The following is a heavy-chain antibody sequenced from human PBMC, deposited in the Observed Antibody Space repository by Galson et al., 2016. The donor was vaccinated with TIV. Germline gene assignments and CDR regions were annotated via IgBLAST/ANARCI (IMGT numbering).Heavy chain of an antibody. CDR1: GISVNNDW. Sequence: SLRLSCAASGISVNNDWMHWVRHSPEKGLVWVARIDTDGTTTYYADSVKGRFSISRDNAKNTVYLQMNNWIADDTAVYYCVRDRLGWHWGQGTLVTVPS. CDR3: VRDRLGWH. V-gene: IGHV3-74*01. D-gene: IGHD3-16*01. J-gene: IGHJ1*01. CDR2: IDTDGTTT.